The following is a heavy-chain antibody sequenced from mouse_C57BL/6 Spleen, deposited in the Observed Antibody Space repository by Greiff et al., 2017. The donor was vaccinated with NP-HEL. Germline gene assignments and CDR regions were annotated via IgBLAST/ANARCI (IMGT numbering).Heavy chain of an antibody. J-gene: IGHJ3*01. CDR3: APRGGSSHAY. CDR1: GYTFTDYY. CDR2: INPNNGGT. V-gene: IGHV1-26*01. Sequence: EVQLQQSGPELVKPGASVKISCKASGYTFTDYYMNWVKQSHGKSLEWIGDINPNNGGTSYNQKFKGKATLTVDKSSSTAYMELRSLTSEDSAVYYCAPRGGSSHAYWGQGTLVTVSA. D-gene: IGHD1-1*01.